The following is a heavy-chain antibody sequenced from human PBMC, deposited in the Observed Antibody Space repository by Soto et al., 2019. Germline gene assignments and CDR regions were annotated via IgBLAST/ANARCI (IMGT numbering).Heavy chain of an antibody. D-gene: IGHD3-10*01. CDR1: GGSISSGDYY. CDR3: ARDKKLYYYGSGTGLSPYYYYGKDV. Sequence: SETLSLTCTVSGGSISSGDYYWSWIRQPPGKGLEWIGYIYYSGSTYYNPSLKSRVTISVDTSKNQFSLKLSSVTAADTAVYYCARDKKLYYYGSGTGLSPYYYYGKDVWGQGTTVTVSS. CDR2: IYYSGST. V-gene: IGHV4-30-4*01. J-gene: IGHJ6*02.